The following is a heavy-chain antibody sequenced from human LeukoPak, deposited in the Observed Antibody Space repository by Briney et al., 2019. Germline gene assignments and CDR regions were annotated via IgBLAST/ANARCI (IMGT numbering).Heavy chain of an antibody. J-gene: IGHJ4*02. D-gene: IGHD3-22*01. Sequence: PGGSLRLSCAASGFTFRNYAMSCVRQAPGKGLEWLSSIGASGGTTYYAESVKGRFPFSRDNSQNPLYLQMNSLRPEDTAVYYCAKGRSSYYYDFDHWGQGTLVTVSS. CDR3: AKGRSSYYYDFDH. CDR1: GFTFRNYA. CDR2: IGASGGTT. V-gene: IGHV3-23*01.